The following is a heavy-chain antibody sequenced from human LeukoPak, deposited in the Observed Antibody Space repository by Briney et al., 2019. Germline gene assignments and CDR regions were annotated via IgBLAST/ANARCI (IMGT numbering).Heavy chain of an antibody. V-gene: IGHV3-48*04. CDR2: ISSSSSTI. D-gene: IGHD3-22*01. CDR3: ASLVVTHDY. Sequence: GGSLRLSCAASGFTFSNYNMNWVRQAPGKGLEWVSYISSSSSTIYYADSVKGRFTISRDNAKNSLYLQMNSLRAEDTAVYYCASLVVTHDYWGQGTLVTVSS. J-gene: IGHJ4*02. CDR1: GFTFSNYN.